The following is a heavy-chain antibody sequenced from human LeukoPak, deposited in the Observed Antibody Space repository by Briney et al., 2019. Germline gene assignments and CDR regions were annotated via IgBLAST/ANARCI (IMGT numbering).Heavy chain of an antibody. D-gene: IGHD2-8*01. Sequence: PGGSLRLSCAASGFTFTSHWMSWVRQAPGKGPGGVARMNLDGSEKYYVDSVKGRFTISRDNAKTSLYLEMNSLRAEDTAVYYCARDATYCTNGVCYTRFDYWGQGTLVTVSS. CDR1: GFTFTSHW. V-gene: IGHV3-7*01. J-gene: IGHJ4*02. CDR3: ARDATYCTNGVCYTRFDY. CDR2: MNLDGSEK.